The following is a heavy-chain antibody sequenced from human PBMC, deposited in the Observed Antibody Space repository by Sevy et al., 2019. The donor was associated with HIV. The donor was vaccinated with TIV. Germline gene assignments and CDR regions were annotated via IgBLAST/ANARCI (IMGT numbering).Heavy chain of an antibody. Sequence: SETLSLTCTVSGGSISSGNYYWSWIRQPAGKGLEWIGRIHASGSTNYKSSLKSRVTMSVDTSENQFSLRVTSVTAADTAVYYCARLVREGATYPDYWGQGTLVTVSS. J-gene: IGHJ4*02. CDR1: GGSISSGNYY. V-gene: IGHV4-61*02. CDR3: ARLVREGATYPDY. D-gene: IGHD1-26*01. CDR2: IHASGST.